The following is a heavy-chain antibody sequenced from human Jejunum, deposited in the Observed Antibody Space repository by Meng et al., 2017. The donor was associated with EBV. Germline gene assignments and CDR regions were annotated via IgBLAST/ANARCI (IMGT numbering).Heavy chain of an antibody. D-gene: IGHD6-13*01. Sequence: QGRSVQVWSSLKKPGASRRVSCRAYGYTFTRYPMHWVRQATGQGLEWMGWINTNTGDPTYAQGFTGRFVFSLDTSVRTAYLQISSLKTEDTAVYYCARGGESWYDDDYWGQGTLVTVSS. CDR3: ARGGESWYDDDY. CDR2: INTNTGDP. CDR1: GYTFTRYP. V-gene: IGHV7-4-1*02. J-gene: IGHJ4*02.